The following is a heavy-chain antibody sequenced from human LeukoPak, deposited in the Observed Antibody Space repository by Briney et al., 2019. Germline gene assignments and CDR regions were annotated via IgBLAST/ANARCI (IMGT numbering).Heavy chain of an antibody. Sequence: SETLSLTCTVSGGSISSYYWSWIRQPPGKGLEWIGYIYYSGSTNYNPSLKSRVTISVDTSKNQFSLKLSSVTAADTAVYYCARASSVVPAAIWFDPGGQGTLVTVSS. V-gene: IGHV4-59*01. CDR1: GGSISSYY. D-gene: IGHD2-2*01. CDR2: IYYSGST. CDR3: ARASSVVPAAIWFDP. J-gene: IGHJ5*02.